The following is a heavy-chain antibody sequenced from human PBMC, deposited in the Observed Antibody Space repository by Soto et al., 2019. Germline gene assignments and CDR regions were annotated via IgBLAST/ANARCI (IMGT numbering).Heavy chain of an antibody. CDR2: INHSGST. V-gene: IGHV4-34*01. Sequence: SETMSLTCAVYGGSFSGYYWSWIRQPPGKGLEWIGEINHSGSTNYNPSLKSRVTISVDTSKNQFSLKLSSVTAADTAVYYCARGHYFGWLLHPCDYWGQVTLVIVSA. J-gene: IGHJ4*02. D-gene: IGHD3-9*01. CDR3: ARGHYFGWLLHPCDY. CDR1: GGSFSGYY.